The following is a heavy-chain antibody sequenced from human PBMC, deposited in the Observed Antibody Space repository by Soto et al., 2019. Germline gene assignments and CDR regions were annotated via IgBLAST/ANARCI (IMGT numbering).Heavy chain of an antibody. V-gene: IGHV1-69*19. CDR3: ATGRIVVVGSRAYYGMDV. J-gene: IGHJ6*02. D-gene: IGHD3-22*01. CDR2: IIPVFGIV. Sequence: QLQLAQSGADVKKAGSSVKVSCKASGGTLSNSAFSWVRQAPGQGLEWMGGIIPVFGIVNYAQKFQDRVTITADESTSTAYMELRSLRSEDTAVYFCATGRIVVVGSRAYYGMDVWGQGTTVXV. CDR1: GGTLSNSA.